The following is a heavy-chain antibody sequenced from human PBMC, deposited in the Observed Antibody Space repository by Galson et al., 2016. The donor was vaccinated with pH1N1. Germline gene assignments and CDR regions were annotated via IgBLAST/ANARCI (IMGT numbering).Heavy chain of an antibody. CDR2: IDPSNGGT. J-gene: IGHJ4*02. Sequence: SVKVSCKASGYIFTRDYFHWVRQAPGQGLEWMGVIDPSNGGTTFAQKFQGLVTMTRDTSTSTVYMEVSGLKSDDTAVYYCIRDLGRLRDFWGQSTLVTVSS. D-gene: IGHD7-27*01. V-gene: IGHV1-46*03. CDR1: GYIFTRDY. CDR3: IRDLGRLRDF.